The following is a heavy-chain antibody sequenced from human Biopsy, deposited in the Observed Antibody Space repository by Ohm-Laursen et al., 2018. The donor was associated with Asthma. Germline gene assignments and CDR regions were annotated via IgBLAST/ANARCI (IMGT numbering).Heavy chain of an antibody. CDR3: VKDTYEDDYGYYTFDV. J-gene: IGHJ3*01. CDR2: IITNRRGA. Sequence: SLRLSCSASGFTFGNFAVSWARQAPGKGLEWVSTIITNRRGADYPDPAKGRFTISRDDSKNTLYLQMSSLRAEDTAVYYCVKDTYEDDYGYYTFDVWGQGTMVTVSS. CDR1: GFTFGNFA. V-gene: IGHV3-23*01. D-gene: IGHD3-22*01.